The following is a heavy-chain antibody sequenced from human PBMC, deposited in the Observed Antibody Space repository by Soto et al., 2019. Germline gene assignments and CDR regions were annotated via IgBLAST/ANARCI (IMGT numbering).Heavy chain of an antibody. CDR3: ARDNGDGYNVNYYYGMDV. D-gene: IGHD5-12*01. J-gene: IGHJ6*02. Sequence: EVQLVESGGGVVRPGGSLRLSCAASGFTFDDYGMSWVRQAPGKGLEWVSGINWNGGSTGYADSVKGRFTISRDNAKNSLYLQMNSLRAEDTALYYCARDNGDGYNVNYYYGMDVWGQGTTVTVSS. CDR2: INWNGGST. V-gene: IGHV3-20*04. CDR1: GFTFDDYG.